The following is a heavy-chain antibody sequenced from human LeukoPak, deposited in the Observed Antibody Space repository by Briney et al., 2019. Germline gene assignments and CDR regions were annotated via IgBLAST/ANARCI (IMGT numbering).Heavy chain of an antibody. CDR1: GFTFSSYA. Sequence: GGSLRLSCAASGFTFSSYAMSWVRQAPGKGLEWVSAISGSGGSTYYADSVKGRFTISRDNSKNTLYLQMNSLRAEDTAVYYCAKDYRYCSSTSCYKQPGFGFDYWGQGTLVTVSS. J-gene: IGHJ4*02. V-gene: IGHV3-23*01. D-gene: IGHD2-2*02. CDR3: AKDYRYCSSTSCYKQPGFGFDY. CDR2: ISGSGGST.